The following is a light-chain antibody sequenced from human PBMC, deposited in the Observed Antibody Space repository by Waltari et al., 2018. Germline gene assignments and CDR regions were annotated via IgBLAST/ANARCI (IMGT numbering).Light chain of an antibody. CDR2: WAS. Sequence: DIVMTQSPDSLAVSLGERAPINCKSRPSVLYSSNNKNYLAWYQQKPGQPPKLLIYWASTRESGVPDRFSGSGSGTDFTLTISSLQAEDVAVYYCQQYYSTPLTFGPGTKVDIK. V-gene: IGKV4-1*01. CDR1: PSVLYSSNNKNY. J-gene: IGKJ3*01. CDR3: QQYYSTPLT.